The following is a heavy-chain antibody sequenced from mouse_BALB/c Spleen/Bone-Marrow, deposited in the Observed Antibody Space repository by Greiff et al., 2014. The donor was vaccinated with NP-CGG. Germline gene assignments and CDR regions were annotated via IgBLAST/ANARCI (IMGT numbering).Heavy chain of an antibody. CDR3: SGSNYGYWYFDV. D-gene: IGHD1-1*01. V-gene: IGHV1S81*02. CDR2: INPTNGGK. CDR1: GYTFTRYY. J-gene: IGHJ1*01. Sequence: QVQLQQSGAELVKPGASVKLSCKASGYTFTRYYMYWVKQRPGQGLEWIGEINPTNGGKNFNEKFKSKATLTVDKSSSTAYMQLSSLTSEDSAVYYCSGSNYGYWYFDVWGAGTTVTVSS.